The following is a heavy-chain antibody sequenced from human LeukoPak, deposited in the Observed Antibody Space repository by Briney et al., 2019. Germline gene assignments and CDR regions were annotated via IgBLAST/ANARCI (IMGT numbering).Heavy chain of an antibody. J-gene: IGHJ6*02. V-gene: IGHV4-59*12. CDR1: GGSISSYY. CDR3: ARDSPLNYGSGSYYKNYYYGMDV. Sequence: SETLSLTCTVSGGSISSYYWSWIRQPPGKGLEWIGYIYYSGSTNYNPSLKSRVTISVDTSKNQFSLKLSSVTAADTAVYYCARDSPLNYGSGSYYKNYYYGMDVWGQGTTVTVSS. CDR2: IYYSGST. D-gene: IGHD3-10*01.